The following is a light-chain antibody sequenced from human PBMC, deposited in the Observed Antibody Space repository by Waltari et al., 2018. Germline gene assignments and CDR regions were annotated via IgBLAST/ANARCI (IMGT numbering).Light chain of an antibody. Sequence: QSALTQPPSATGSPGQSVTIPRTGGRWDVGAYRYVSWYQQHPGRAPKVIMSEVDKRPSGVPDRFSGSKSGTTASLTISGLKLEDEADYYCTSYGGTNNFLFGSGTKVTV. CDR1: RWDVGAYRY. CDR2: EVD. CDR3: TSYGGTNNFL. V-gene: IGLV2-8*01. J-gene: IGLJ1*01.